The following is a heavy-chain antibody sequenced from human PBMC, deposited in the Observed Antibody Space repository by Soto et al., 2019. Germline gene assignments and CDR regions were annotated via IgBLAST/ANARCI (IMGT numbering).Heavy chain of an antibody. CDR1: GYTFTSYG. D-gene: IGHD3-10*01. J-gene: IGHJ3*02. CDR3: ARGGGWFGELNHNDAFDI. CDR2: ISAYNGNT. V-gene: IGHV1-18*01. Sequence: ASVKVSFKASGYTFTSYGISWVRQAPGQGLEWMGWISAYNGNTNYAQKLQGRVTMTTDTSTSTAYMELRSLRSDDTTVYYCARGGGWFGELNHNDAFDIWGQGTMVTGSS.